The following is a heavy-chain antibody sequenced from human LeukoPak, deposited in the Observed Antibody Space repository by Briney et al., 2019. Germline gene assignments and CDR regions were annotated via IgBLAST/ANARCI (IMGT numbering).Heavy chain of an antibody. CDR2: ISGGGATT. D-gene: IGHD4-17*01. CDR3: AKGWAAVSPHASMDV. Sequence: PGGSLRLSCTASGFTFGDYAMGWFRQAPGKGLEWVSSISGGGATTYYADSVKGRFTISRDNSKNTLYLQMNSLRAEDTAVYYCAKGWAAVSPHASMDVWGQGTTVTVSS. CDR1: GFTFGDYA. J-gene: IGHJ6*02. V-gene: IGHV3-23*01.